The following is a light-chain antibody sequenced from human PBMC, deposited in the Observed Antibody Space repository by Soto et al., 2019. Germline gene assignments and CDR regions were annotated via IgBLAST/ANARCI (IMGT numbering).Light chain of an antibody. CDR1: QSVSGN. Sequence: EIVMTQSPATLSVSPGERATLYCRASQSVSGNLAWYQQRPGQAPRLLIYGASTRATGIPARFSGSGSGTEFTLTISSLQSEDFAVYYCQQYNNWPPLTFGGGTKVEIK. V-gene: IGKV3-15*01. CDR2: GAS. J-gene: IGKJ4*01. CDR3: QQYNNWPPLT.